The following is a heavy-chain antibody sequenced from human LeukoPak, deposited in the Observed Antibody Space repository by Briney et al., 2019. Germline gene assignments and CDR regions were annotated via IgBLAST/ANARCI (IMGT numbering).Heavy chain of an antibody. D-gene: IGHD5-18*01. V-gene: IGHV5-51*01. J-gene: IGHJ4*02. CDR3: ARPKDTSMVPFDY. CDR2: IYPGDSDT. CDR1: GYSFTSYW. Sequence: GESLKIPCKGSGYSFTSYWIGWVRQMPGKGLEWMGIIYPGDSDTRYSPSFQGQVTISADKSISTAYLQWSSLKASDSAIYYCARPKDTSMVPFDYWGQGTLVTVSS.